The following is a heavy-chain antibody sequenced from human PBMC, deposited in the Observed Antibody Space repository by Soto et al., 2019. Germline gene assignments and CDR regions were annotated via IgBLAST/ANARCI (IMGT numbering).Heavy chain of an antibody. Sequence: PGGSLRLSCAASGFTFSSYGMHWVRQAPGKGLEWVAVIWYDGSNKYYADSVKGRFTISRDNSKNTLYLQMNSLRAEDTAVYYCARAPSGLVRVLDYWGQGTLVTVSS. J-gene: IGHJ4*02. D-gene: IGHD6-19*01. CDR2: IWYDGSNK. CDR1: GFTFSSYG. V-gene: IGHV3-33*01. CDR3: ARAPSGLVRVLDY.